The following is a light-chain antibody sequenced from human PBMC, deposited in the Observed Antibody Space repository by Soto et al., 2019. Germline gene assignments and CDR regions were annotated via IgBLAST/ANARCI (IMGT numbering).Light chain of an antibody. CDR3: SSYTSSSWV. Sequence: QSALTQPASVSGSPGQSITISCTGTSSDVGGYTYVSWYQQHPGKAPKLMIYEVRNRPSGVSNRFSGSKSGNTASLTISGLQAEDEADYYCSSYTSSSWVFGGGTKLTVL. J-gene: IGLJ2*01. CDR2: EVR. V-gene: IGLV2-14*01. CDR1: SSDVGGYTY.